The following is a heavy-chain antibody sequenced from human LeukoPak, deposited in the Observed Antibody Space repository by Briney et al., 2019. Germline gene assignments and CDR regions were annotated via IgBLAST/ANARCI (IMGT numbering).Heavy chain of an antibody. CDR3: ARGKNFARYGSGSPFSY. V-gene: IGHV4-34*01. D-gene: IGHD3-10*01. Sequence: SETLSLTCAVYGGSFSGYYRSWIRQPPGKGLEWIGEINHSGSTNYNPSLKSRVTISVDTSKNQFSLKLSSVTAADTAVYHCARGKNFARYGSGSPFSYWGQGTLVTVSS. CDR2: INHSGST. CDR1: GGSFSGYY. J-gene: IGHJ4*02.